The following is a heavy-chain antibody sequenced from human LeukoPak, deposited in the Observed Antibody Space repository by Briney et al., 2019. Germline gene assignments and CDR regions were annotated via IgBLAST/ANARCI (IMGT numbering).Heavy chain of an antibody. CDR2: IYYSGST. J-gene: IGHJ4*02. CDR1: GGSISRSSYY. Sequence: SETLSLTCTVSGGSISRSSYYWGWIRQPPGKGLEYIGNIYYSGSTDYNPSLKSRVTISVDMHKDQFSLKLSSVTAADTAVYYCARQAAQTYDYWGQGTLVTVSS. V-gene: IGHV4-39*01. CDR3: ARQAAQTYDY.